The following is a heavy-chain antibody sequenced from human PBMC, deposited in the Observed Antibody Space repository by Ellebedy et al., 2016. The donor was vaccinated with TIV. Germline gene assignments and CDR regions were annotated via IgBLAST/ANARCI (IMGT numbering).Heavy chain of an antibody. CDR3: ARADEGDPLDY. Sequence: AASVKVSCKASGYSFGSYYLHWVRQAPGQGLEWMGIIDPRGGRIDYAQKFKDRVIMSRDKSTNTVYMELSSLRSEDTAIYYCARADEGDPLDYWGQGTLVTVSS. CDR2: IDPRGGRI. CDR1: GYSFGSYY. V-gene: IGHV1-46*01. J-gene: IGHJ4*02. D-gene: IGHD3-10*01.